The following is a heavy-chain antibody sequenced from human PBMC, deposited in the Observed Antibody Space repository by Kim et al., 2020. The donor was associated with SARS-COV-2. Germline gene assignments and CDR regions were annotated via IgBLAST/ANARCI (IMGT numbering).Heavy chain of an antibody. CDR3: AKDGVSYYYDSSGYPLRVY. Sequence: GGSLRLSCAASGFTFSSYAMSWVRQAPGKGLEWVSAISGSGGSTYYADSVKGRFTISRDNSKNTLYLQMNSLRAEDTAVYYCAKDGVSYYYDSSGYPLRVYWGQGTLVTVSS. J-gene: IGHJ4*02. D-gene: IGHD3-22*01. CDR2: ISGSGGST. V-gene: IGHV3-23*01. CDR1: GFTFSSYA.